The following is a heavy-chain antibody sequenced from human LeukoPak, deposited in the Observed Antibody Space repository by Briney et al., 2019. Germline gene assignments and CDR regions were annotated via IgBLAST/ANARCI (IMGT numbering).Heavy chain of an antibody. CDR2: ISYDGSNK. J-gene: IGHJ6*02. D-gene: IGHD3-9*01. V-gene: IGHV3-30*04. Sequence: LPGRPLRLSCAASGFNFSSYAIPSVRQAPGKGLERVAVISYDGSNKYYADSVKGRFTISRDNSKNTLYLQMNSLRAEDTAVYYCARDRGLDILTGYWTYYYYGMDVWGQGTTVTVSS. CDR3: ARDRGLDILTGYWTYYYYGMDV. CDR1: GFNFSSYA.